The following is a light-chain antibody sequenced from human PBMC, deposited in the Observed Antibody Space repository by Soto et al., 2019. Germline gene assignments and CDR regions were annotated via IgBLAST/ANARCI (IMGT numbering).Light chain of an antibody. CDR2: EVS. CDR3: SSYEGSNTFV. Sequence: QSVLTQPPSASGSPGQSVTISCTGTSSDVGGYNYVSWYQQHPGNAPKLMIYEVSKRPSGVPDRFSGSKSGNTASLTVSGLQAEDEADYYCSSYEGSNTFVFGTGTKVTVL. J-gene: IGLJ1*01. CDR1: SSDVGGYNY. V-gene: IGLV2-8*01.